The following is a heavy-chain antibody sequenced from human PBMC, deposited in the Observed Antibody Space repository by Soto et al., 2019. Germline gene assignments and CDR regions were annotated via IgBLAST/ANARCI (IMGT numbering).Heavy chain of an antibody. CDR3: ANLYGSNPVRFDY. CDR1: GFTFTNYA. Sequence: EVQLLESGGGLVQPGGSLRLSCAGSGFTFTNYAMSWVRQAPAKGLEWVSVIGGSGGNTHYAVSVKGRFTISRDNSKNTLYLQMNSLRADDTAVYYCANLYGSNPVRFDYWGQGTLVTVSS. CDR2: IGGSGGNT. J-gene: IGHJ4*02. V-gene: IGHV3-23*01. D-gene: IGHD4-17*01.